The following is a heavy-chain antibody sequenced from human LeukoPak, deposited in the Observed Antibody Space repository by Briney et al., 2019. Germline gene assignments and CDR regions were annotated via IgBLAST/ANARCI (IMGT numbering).Heavy chain of an antibody. CDR1: GFTFSTHW. V-gene: IGHV3-7*04. CDR3: ARVIEVAASWYFDL. D-gene: IGHD6-19*01. J-gene: IGHJ2*01. Sequence: GGSLRLSCAASGFTFSTHWMSWVRQAPGKGLEWVANIKKDGSEKYYVDSMEGRFTISRDNAKNSLYLQMNGLRAEDTAVYYCARVIEVAASWYFDLWGRGTPVTVSS. CDR2: IKKDGSEK.